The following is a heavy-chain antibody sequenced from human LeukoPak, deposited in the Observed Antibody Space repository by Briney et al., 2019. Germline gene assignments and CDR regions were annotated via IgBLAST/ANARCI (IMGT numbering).Heavy chain of an antibody. Sequence: PGGSLRLSCAASGFTFSAYWMRWVRQAPGKGLEWVASIKEDGSEKYYVDSVKGRFTISRDNAKNSLHLQMNSLRAEDTAVYYCARLTLSANDWCYDYWGQGTLVTVSS. CDR3: ARLTLSANDWCYDY. CDR2: IKEDGSEK. J-gene: IGHJ4*02. CDR1: GFTFSAYW. D-gene: IGHD5-12*01. V-gene: IGHV3-7*01.